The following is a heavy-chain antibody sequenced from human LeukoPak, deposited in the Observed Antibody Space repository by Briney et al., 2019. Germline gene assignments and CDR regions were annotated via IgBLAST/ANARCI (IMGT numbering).Heavy chain of an antibody. V-gene: IGHV1-2*02. J-gene: IGHJ4*02. Sequence: ASVKVSCKASGGTFSSYAISWVRQAPGQGLEWMGWINPNSGGTNYAQKFQGRVTMTRDTSISTAYMELTRLRSDDTAVYYCARDSYTSSWYSDYWGQGTLVTVSS. CDR1: GGTFSSYA. CDR2: INPNSGGT. CDR3: ARDSYTSSWYSDY. D-gene: IGHD6-13*01.